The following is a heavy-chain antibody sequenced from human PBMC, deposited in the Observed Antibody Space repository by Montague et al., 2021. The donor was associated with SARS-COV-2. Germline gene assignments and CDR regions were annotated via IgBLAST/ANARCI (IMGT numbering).Heavy chain of an antibody. V-gene: IGHV4-34*01. Sequence: SETLSLTCAVYGGSFSGNYWSWIRQPPGKGLEWIGEINHYGSTNXNPSLKSRVTMSADTSKNQFSLKLSSVTAADTAVYYCARGLPVTTLFYYFGMDVWGQGTTVTVSS. CDR2: INHYGST. J-gene: IGHJ6*02. CDR1: GGSFSGNY. CDR3: ARGLPVTTLFYYFGMDV. D-gene: IGHD4-11*01.